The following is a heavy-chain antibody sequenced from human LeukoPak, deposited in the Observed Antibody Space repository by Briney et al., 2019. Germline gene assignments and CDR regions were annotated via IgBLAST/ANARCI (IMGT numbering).Heavy chain of an antibody. CDR2: IYSSGTT. V-gene: IGHV4-39*01. Sequence: SETLSLTCAVSGASIRNTSFYWGWIRQPPGKGLQWIASIYSSGTTYYNPSIKSRITLFVDTSKNQVSLKLRSVTAADTAVYYCARRHTVTVDYWGQGTLVTVSS. D-gene: IGHD4-11*01. J-gene: IGHJ4*02. CDR1: GASIRNTSFY. CDR3: ARRHTVTVDY.